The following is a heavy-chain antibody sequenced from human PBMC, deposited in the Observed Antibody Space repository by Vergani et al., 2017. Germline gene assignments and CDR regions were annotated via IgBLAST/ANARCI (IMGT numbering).Heavy chain of an antibody. D-gene: IGHD5-12*01. CDR1: GGSISSGSYY. CDR2: IYTSGST. V-gene: IGHV4-61*02. Sequence: QVQLQESGPGLVKPSQTLSLTCTVSGGSISSGSYYWSWIRQPAGKGLEWIGRIYTSGSTNYNPSLKSRVTISVDTSMNKFSLKLSSVTAADTAVYYCARDRGYSGYDYGGWFDPWGQGTLVTVSS. CDR3: ARDRGYSGYDYGGWFDP. J-gene: IGHJ5*02.